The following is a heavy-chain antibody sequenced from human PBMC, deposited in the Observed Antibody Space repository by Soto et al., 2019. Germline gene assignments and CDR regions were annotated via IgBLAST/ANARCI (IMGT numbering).Heavy chain of an antibody. CDR3: VRAHALGFSNWFDP. CDR1: GYPFTDLY. D-gene: IGHD3-10*01. Sequence: GASVKVSCKPSGYPFTDLYIHWVLQAPGLGLEWMGWIDPRSGASRKTQRFQGRFTMSADTSASTAYMDLARLKSDDTAVYYCVRAHALGFSNWFDPWGRGTLVTVSS. V-gene: IGHV1-2*02. J-gene: IGHJ5*02. CDR2: IDPRSGAS.